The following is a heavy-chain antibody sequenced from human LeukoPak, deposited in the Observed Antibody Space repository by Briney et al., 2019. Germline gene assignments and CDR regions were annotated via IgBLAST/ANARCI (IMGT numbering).Heavy chain of an antibody. CDR3: ARDESQQWLAPGY. J-gene: IGHJ4*02. CDR2: INPSGGST. Sequence: ASVKVSCKASGYTFTSYYMHWVRQAPRQGLEWMGIINPSGGSTSYAQRFQGRVTMTRDTSTSTVYMELSSLRSEDTAVYYCARDESQQWLAPGYWGQGTLVTVSS. CDR1: GYTFTSYY. D-gene: IGHD6-19*01. V-gene: IGHV1-46*01.